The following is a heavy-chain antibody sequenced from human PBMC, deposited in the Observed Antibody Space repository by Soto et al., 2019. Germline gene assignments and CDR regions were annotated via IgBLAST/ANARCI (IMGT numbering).Heavy chain of an antibody. CDR3: AREYGDYPYYSSAMVV. V-gene: IGHV3-66*01. Sequence: EVQLVESGGGLVQPGGSLRLSCAASGFTVSSNYMSWVRQAPGKGLEWVSVIYSGGSTYYADSVKGRFTISRDNSKNTVYLQMNSLRAEDTAVYYCAREYGDYPYYSSAMVVWVQGTTVTVSS. CDR2: IYSGGST. D-gene: IGHD4-17*01. J-gene: IGHJ6*02. CDR1: GFTVSSNY.